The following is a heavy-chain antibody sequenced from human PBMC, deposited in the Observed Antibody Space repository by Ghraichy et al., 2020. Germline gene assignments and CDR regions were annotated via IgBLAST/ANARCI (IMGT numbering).Heavy chain of an antibody. J-gene: IGHJ1*01. V-gene: IGHV4-34*01. D-gene: IGHD6-19*01. CDR3: ARPFRDSSGWFSVGRYFQH. CDR2: VNENGST. CDR1: GGSFSGYY. Sequence: TLSLTCGVYGGSFSGYYWNWIRQTPGKGLEWIGEVNENGSTNYNPSLKSRFTISPDVPKNQFSLKLTSVTAADTGLYYCARPFRDSSGWFSVGRYFQHWGQGTLVTVSS.